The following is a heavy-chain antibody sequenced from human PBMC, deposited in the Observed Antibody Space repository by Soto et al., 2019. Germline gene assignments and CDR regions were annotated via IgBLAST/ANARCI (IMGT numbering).Heavy chain of an antibody. Sequence: GASLKISCKGSGYSFAGYWITWVRQKPGKGLEWMGRIDPSDSQTYYSPSFRGHVTISATKSITTVFLQWSSLRASDTSMYYCARQIYDSDTGPNFQYYFDPLGQRTPVTFSS. CDR3: ARQIYDSDTGPNFQYYFDP. CDR1: GYSFAGYW. J-gene: IGHJ4*02. CDR2: IDPSDSQT. V-gene: IGHV5-10-1*01. D-gene: IGHD3-22*01.